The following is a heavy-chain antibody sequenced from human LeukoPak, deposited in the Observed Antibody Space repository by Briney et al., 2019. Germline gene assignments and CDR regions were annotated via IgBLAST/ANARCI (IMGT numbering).Heavy chain of an antibody. CDR1: GGSISSSSYY. CDR3: ATIPPPRTVATDY. Sequence: SETLSLTCTVSGGSISSSSYYWGWIRQPPGKGLEWIGSIYYSGSTYYNPSLKSRVTISVDTSKNQFSLKLSSVTAADTAVYYCATIPPPRTVATDYWGQGTLVTVSS. CDR2: IYYSGST. D-gene: IGHD4-17*01. J-gene: IGHJ4*02. V-gene: IGHV4-39*01.